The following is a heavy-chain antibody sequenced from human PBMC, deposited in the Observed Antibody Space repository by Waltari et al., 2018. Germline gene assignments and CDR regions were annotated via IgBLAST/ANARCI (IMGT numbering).Heavy chain of an antibody. J-gene: IGHJ4*02. CDR2: IKGDGGEK. Sequence: EVQLVESGGSLVQPGGSLRLSCAASGFPFNSYWIYWISQAPGKGLEWVADIKGDGGEKYYVDSVKGRFTISRDNAKNSLYLEMNSLRAEDTAVYFCARGSNGAFDYWGQGTLVTVSS. V-gene: IGHV3-7*04. CDR1: GFPFNSYW. D-gene: IGHD3-10*01. CDR3: ARGSNGAFDY.